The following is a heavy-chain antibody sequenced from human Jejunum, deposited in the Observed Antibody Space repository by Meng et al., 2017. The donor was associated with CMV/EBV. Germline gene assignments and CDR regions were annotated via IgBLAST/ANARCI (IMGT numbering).Heavy chain of an antibody. CDR3: ARDLDPYDFWAWFDP. V-gene: IGHV4-59*11. J-gene: IGHJ5*02. CDR2: IYYNGDT. D-gene: IGHD3-3*01. Sequence: GDSLSSHYWNWIRQPPGKGLEWIGYIYYNGDTNYNPSLKSRATISVDTSKNQFSLRLNSVTAADTAVYYCARDLDPYDFWAWFDPWGLGTLVTVSS. CDR1: GDSLSSHY.